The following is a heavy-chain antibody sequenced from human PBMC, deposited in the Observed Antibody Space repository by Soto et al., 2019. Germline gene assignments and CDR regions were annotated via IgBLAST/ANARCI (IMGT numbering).Heavy chain of an antibody. CDR2: ISYDGSNK. V-gene: IGHV3-30*18. CDR3: AKKSSGWYYFDY. Sequence: LRLSCAASGFTFSSYGMHWVRQAPGKGLEWVAVISYDGSNKYYADSAKGRFTISRDNSKNTLYLQMNSLRAEDTAVYYCAKKSSGWYYFDYWGQGTLVTVPQ. D-gene: IGHD6-19*01. J-gene: IGHJ4*02. CDR1: GFTFSSYG.